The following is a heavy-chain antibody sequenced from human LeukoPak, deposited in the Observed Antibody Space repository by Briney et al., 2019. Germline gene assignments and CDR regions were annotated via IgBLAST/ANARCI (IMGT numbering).Heavy chain of an antibody. CDR2: INGDGSST. D-gene: IGHD1-26*01. CDR3: IRDFGSVGATNAFDI. V-gene: IGHV3-74*01. CDR1: GFSFSTYW. Sequence: SGGSLRLSCVASGFSFSTYWMHWVRQAPGKGLEWVSRINGDGSSTSYADFVKGRFTISRDNAKNTVYLQMNSLRVEDTAVYYCIRDFGSVGATNAFDIWGQGTMVTVSS. J-gene: IGHJ3*02.